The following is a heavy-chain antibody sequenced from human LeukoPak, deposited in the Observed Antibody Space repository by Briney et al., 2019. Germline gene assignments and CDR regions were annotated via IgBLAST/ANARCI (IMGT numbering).Heavy chain of an antibody. Sequence: PSETLSLTCSASGGSISSYYWSWLRQPPGKRLEWIGYMYYSGSTNYNPSLKSRVTMSVDTSKNQFSLKLRSVTAADTAVYYCARSLFGYSGYDFPGYWGQGTLVAVSS. CDR3: ARSLFGYSGYDFPGY. V-gene: IGHV4-59*01. CDR1: GGSISSYY. D-gene: IGHD5-12*01. J-gene: IGHJ4*02. CDR2: MYYSGST.